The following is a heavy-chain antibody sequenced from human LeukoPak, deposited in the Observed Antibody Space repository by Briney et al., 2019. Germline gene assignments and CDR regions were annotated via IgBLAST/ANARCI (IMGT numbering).Heavy chain of an antibody. D-gene: IGHD4-23*01. V-gene: IGHV1-2*02. CDR3: ARGFGGDP. CDR2: INPNSGGT. J-gene: IGHJ5*02. Sequence: ASVKVSCKASGYTFTAYYLHWVRQAPGQGLEWMGWINPNSGGTNYAQSFQGRVSMTRDTSISTAYMELSRLTSDDTALYYCARGFGGDPWGPGNPGHRLL. CDR1: GYTFTAYY.